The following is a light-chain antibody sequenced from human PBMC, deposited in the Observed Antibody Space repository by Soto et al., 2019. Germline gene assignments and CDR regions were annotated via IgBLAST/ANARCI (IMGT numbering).Light chain of an antibody. V-gene: IGKV1-5*03. CDR2: KAS. CDR1: QSVSSW. CDR3: QQYNVYPWT. Sequence: DIQMTQSPSTLSASVGDRVTITCRASQSVSSWLAWYQQIPGKAPKLLIYKASSLESGVPSRFSGSGSGTEFTLIISSLQPDDCATYYCQQYNVYPWTFGQGTKVEIK. J-gene: IGKJ1*01.